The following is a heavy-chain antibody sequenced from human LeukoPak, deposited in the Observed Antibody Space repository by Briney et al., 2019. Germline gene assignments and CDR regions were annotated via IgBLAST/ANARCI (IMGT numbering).Heavy chain of an antibody. Sequence: SETLSLTCTVSGGAIHGHYWTWIRQPPGKGLEWIAYIHYSGSKNYNPSLKSRATISVDTSKNQFSLRLTSVTAADTAVYYCARYQYSNSPAAFDIWGHGTMVTVSS. CDR1: GGAIHGHY. V-gene: IGHV4-59*11. J-gene: IGHJ3*02. CDR2: IHYSGSK. D-gene: IGHD6-6*01. CDR3: ARYQYSNSPAAFDI.